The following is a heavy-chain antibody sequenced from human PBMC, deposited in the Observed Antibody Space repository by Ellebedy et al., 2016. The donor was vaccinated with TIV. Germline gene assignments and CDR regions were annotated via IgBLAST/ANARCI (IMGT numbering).Heavy chain of an antibody. J-gene: IGHJ4*02. CDR2: VIPIFGTA. V-gene: IGHV1-69*13. D-gene: IGHD2-15*01. CDR1: GGTFSSYG. CDR3: ANPYCSGGSCYSRRFYFDS. Sequence: SVKVSCKASGGTFSSYGINWVRQAPGQGLEWMGGVIPIFGTANYAQKFQGRVTITADQSTNTVYMELSSLSSEDTAVYYCANPYCSGGSCYSRRFYFDSWGQGTLVTVSS.